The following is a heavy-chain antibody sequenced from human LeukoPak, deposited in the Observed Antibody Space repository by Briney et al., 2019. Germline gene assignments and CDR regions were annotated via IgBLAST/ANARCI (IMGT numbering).Heavy chain of an antibody. Sequence: KPGGSLRLSCAASGFTVSSNYMSWVRQAPGKGLEWVSVIYSGGTTLYADSVKGRFTISRDNSKNTLYLQMNSLRAEDTAVYYGARDSSGYYYAFDVWGQGTVDIVPS. D-gene: IGHD3-22*01. CDR1: GFTVSSNY. CDR3: ARDSSGYYYAFDV. CDR2: IYSGGTT. V-gene: IGHV3-66*01. J-gene: IGHJ3*01.